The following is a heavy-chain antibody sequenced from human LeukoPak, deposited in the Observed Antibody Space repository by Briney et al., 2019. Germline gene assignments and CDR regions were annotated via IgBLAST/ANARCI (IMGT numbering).Heavy chain of an antibody. J-gene: IGHJ4*02. CDR1: GYTFTSYY. V-gene: IGHV1-46*01. Sequence: GASVKVSCEASGYTFTSYYMHWVRQAPGQGLERMGIINPSGGSTSYAQKFQGRVTMTRDTSTSTVYMELSSLRSEDTAVYYCAREDSSGWYVFDYWGQGTLVTVSS. CDR2: INPSGGST. D-gene: IGHD6-19*01. CDR3: AREDSSGWYVFDY.